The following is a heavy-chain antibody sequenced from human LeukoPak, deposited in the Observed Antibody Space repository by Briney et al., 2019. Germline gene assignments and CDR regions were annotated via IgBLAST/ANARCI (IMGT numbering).Heavy chain of an antibody. J-gene: IGHJ3*01. Sequence: GGSLRLSCAAPGFTFSSSSMNWVRLAPGKGLGWVSSITSISSYIYYADSVKGRFTISRDNAQNSLYLQMNSLRAEDTAVYYCARDPSSGWYGYAFYVWGQGAMVTVSS. V-gene: IGHV3-21*01. CDR2: ITSISSYI. CDR3: ARDPSSGWYGYAFYV. CDR1: GFTFSSSS. D-gene: IGHD6-19*01.